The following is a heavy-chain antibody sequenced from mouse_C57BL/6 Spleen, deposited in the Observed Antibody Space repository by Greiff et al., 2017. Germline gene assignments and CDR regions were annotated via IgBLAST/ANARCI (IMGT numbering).Heavy chain of an antibody. V-gene: IGHV1-7*01. CDR2: INPSSGYT. D-gene: IGHD4-1*01. CDR1: GYTFTSYW. Sequence: VKLMESGAELAKPGASVQLSCKASGYTFTSYWMHWVNQRPGKGLEWIGYINPSSGYTKYNQKFKDKATLTADKSSSTAYMQLSSRTYEDSAVYYGARGWDVSAMDYWGQGTSVTVSS. J-gene: IGHJ4*01. CDR3: ARGWDVSAMDY.